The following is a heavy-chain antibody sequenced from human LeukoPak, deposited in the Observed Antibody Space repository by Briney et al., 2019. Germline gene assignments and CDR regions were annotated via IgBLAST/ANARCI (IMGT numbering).Heavy chain of an antibody. J-gene: IGHJ4*02. CDR3: ARLRGDYVSGL. CDR2: ISSSSSTI. V-gene: IGHV3-48*01. CDR1: GFTFSSYS. Sequence: GGSLRLSCAASGFTFSSYSMNWVRQAPGKGLEWVSYISSSSSTIYYADSVKGRFTISRDNAKNSRYLQMNSLRAEDTAVYYCARLRGDYVSGLWGQGTLVTVSS. D-gene: IGHD4-17*01.